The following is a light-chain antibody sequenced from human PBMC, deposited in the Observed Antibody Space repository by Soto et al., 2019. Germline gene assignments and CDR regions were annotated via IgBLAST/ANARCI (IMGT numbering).Light chain of an antibody. CDR2: EAS. CDR3: QQYNRYSWT. V-gene: IGKV1-5*03. CDR1: QSVKRW. Sequence: IQITQSPSSVSASVGDRVTITCRASQSVKRWLAWYQQKPGKAPKLLIYEASSLESGVPSRFGGSGSGTEFTLTISSLQPDDFAIYYCQQYNRYSWTFGQGTKVDI. J-gene: IGKJ1*01.